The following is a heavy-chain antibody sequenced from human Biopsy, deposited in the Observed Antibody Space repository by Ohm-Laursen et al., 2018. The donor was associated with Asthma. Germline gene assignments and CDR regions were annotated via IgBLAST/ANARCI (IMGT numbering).Heavy chain of an antibody. D-gene: IGHD5-12*01. CDR2: INTNSGTP. Sequence: ALVKVSCKASGYTFNSVAVMWVRQAPRQGLEWMGWINTNSGTPTYVQGFSGRFVFSLDPSVTTAYLQIDSLRSEDTGVYYCTRAKSTFVADYWGQGTLVTVSS. CDR1: GYTFNSVA. J-gene: IGHJ4*01. V-gene: IGHV7-4-1*01. CDR3: TRAKSTFVADY.